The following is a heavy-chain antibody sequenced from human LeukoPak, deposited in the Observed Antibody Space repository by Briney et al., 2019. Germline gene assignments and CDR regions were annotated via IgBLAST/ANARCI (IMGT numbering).Heavy chain of an antibody. CDR2: IYYSGST. V-gene: IGHV4-59*08. J-gene: IGHJ4*02. D-gene: IGHD6-19*01. CDR1: GGSIRRYY. CDR3: ARHEPRVLQWLDN. Sequence: SETLSLTCTVSGGSIRRYYWSWIRQPPGKGLEWIGYIYYSGSTNYNASLKSRVTISVDTSKTQFSLKLSSVTAADTAVYYCARHEPRVLQWLDNWGQGTLVTVSS.